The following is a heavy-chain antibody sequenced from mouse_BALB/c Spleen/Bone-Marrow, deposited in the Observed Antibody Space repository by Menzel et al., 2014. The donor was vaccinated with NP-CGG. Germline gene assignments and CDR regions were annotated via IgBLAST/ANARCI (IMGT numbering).Heavy chain of an antibody. V-gene: IGHV1S135*01. CDR2: IDPYSGGT. D-gene: IGHD1-1*01. CDR1: GYAFTSYN. CDR3: ARRVYYDYYAMDY. J-gene: IGHJ4*01. Sequence: VQLQQSGPELVKPGASVKVSCKASGYAFTSYNMYWVKQSHGKSLEWVGYIDPYSGGTSYNQKLKGKATLTVDKSSSTAYMHLNSLTSEDSAVYYCARRVYYDYYAMDYWGQGTSVTVSS.